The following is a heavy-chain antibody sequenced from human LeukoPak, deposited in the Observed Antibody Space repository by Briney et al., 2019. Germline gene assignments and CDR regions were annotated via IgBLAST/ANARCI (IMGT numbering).Heavy chain of an antibody. V-gene: IGHV3-30*18. CDR2: ISYDGSNK. Sequence: GRFLRLSCAASGFTFSSYGMHWVRQAPGKGLEWVAIISYDGSNKYYAPSVQGRFTISRDNSKNTLYLQMNSLRAEDTAVYYCAKDLGGGSGCYDLWGRGTMVTVSS. J-gene: IGHJ2*01. D-gene: IGHD6-19*01. CDR3: AKDLGGGSGCYDL. CDR1: GFTFSSYG.